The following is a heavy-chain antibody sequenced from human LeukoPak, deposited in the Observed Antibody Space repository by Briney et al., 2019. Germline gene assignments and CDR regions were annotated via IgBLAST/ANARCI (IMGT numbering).Heavy chain of an antibody. Sequence: APVKVSCKASGYTFTGYYIHWVRQAPGQGLEWMGRINPDSGDTNYAQNFQGRGTMTRETSINTVYVELSRLRSDDTAIYYCARDPSGGSPHGWFNTGGQETLATVSS. J-gene: IGHJ5*02. CDR2: INPDSGDT. D-gene: IGHD2-15*01. CDR1: GYTFTGYY. V-gene: IGHV1-2*06. CDR3: ARDPSGGSPHGWFNT.